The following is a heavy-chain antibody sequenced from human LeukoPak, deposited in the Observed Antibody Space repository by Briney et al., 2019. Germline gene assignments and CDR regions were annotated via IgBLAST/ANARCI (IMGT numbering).Heavy chain of an antibody. D-gene: IGHD6-13*01. CDR3: AKVHSSSWYRNHNFVY. CDR2: ISGSCGST. Sequence: GGSLRLSCAASGFTFSSYAMSWIRQAPGKGLDWVSAISGSCGSTYYADSVKGRFTISRDNSKNTLYLQMNSLRAEDTAVYYCAKVHSSSWYRNHNFVYWGQGTLVTVSS. V-gene: IGHV3-23*01. J-gene: IGHJ4*02. CDR1: GFTFSSYA.